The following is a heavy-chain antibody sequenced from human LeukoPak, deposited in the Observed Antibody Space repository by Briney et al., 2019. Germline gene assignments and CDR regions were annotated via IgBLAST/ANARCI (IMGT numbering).Heavy chain of an antibody. V-gene: IGHV3-30*04. J-gene: IGHJ4*02. D-gene: IGHD6-19*01. Sequence: PGGSLRLSCAASGFTFSSYAMHWVRQAPGKGLEWVAVISYDGSNKYYADSVKGRFTISRDNSKNTLYLQMNSLRAEDTAVYYCAREVAAGHYFDYWGQGTLVTVSS. CDR3: AREVAAGHYFDY. CDR1: GFTFSSYA. CDR2: ISYDGSNK.